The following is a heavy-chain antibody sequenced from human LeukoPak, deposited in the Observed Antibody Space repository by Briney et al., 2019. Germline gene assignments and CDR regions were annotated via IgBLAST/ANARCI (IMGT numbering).Heavy chain of an antibody. J-gene: IGHJ6*02. D-gene: IGHD2-2*01. CDR2: ISSSGSTI. V-gene: IGHV3-48*04. CDR1: GFTFSSYS. Sequence: GGSLRLSCAASGFTFSSYSMNWVRQAPGKGLEWVSYISSSGSTIYYADSVKGRFTISRDNAKNSLYLQMNSLRAEDTAVYYCAFYQLPYYYYYYGMDVWGQGTTVTVSS. CDR3: AFYQLPYYYYYYGMDV.